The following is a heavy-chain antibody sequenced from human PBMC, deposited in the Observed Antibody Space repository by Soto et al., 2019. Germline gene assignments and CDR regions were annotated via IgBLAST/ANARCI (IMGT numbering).Heavy chain of an antibody. CDR2: INAGGGDT. Sequence: QVQLVQSGAEVKKPGASVKVSCKTSGYTFTTYAMHWVRQAPGQRLEWMGWINAGGGDTKYSQRFQGRVTISRDTSASTVCMELSSLTPEDTAVYYCARGHVVRGVTTSVPHDFWGQGTLVTVSS. D-gene: IGHD3-10*01. J-gene: IGHJ4*02. CDR1: GYTFTTYA. V-gene: IGHV1-3*01. CDR3: ARGHVVRGVTTSVPHDF.